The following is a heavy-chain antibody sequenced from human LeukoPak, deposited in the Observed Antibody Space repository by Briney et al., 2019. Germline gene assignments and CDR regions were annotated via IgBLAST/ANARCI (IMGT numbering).Heavy chain of an antibody. CDR1: GFTFSSYG. D-gene: IGHD5-18*01. CDR2: IWYDGSNK. CDR3: ARGYSYGLGSYFDY. V-gene: IGHV3-33*01. Sequence: GRSLRLSCAASGFTFSSYGMHWVRQAPGKGLEWVAVIWYDGSNKYYADSVKGRFTISRDNSKNTLYLQMNSLRAEDTAVYYCARGYSYGLGSYFDYCGQGTLVTVSS. J-gene: IGHJ4*02.